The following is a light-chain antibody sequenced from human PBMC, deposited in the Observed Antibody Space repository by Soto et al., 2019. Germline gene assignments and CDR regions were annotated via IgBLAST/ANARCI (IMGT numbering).Light chain of an antibody. J-gene: IGKJ2*01. CDR3: QRYNSYSMYT. CDR2: DAS. V-gene: IGKV1-5*01. Sequence: DIQMTQSPSTLSASVGDRVTITCRASQSISSWLAWHQQKPGKAPKLLIYDASILESGVPSRFSGSRSGTEFTLNITSLQHDDFATYYCQRYNSYSMYTFGQGTKLEIK. CDR1: QSISSW.